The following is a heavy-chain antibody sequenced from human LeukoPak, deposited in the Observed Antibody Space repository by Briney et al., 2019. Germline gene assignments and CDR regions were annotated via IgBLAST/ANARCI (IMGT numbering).Heavy chain of an antibody. CDR3: ARQGGYSNPQGWFDP. D-gene: IGHD5-18*01. J-gene: IGHJ5*02. CDR2: IYHSGST. V-gene: IGHV4-4*02. CDR1: GFTFRNFW. Sequence: PGGSLRLSCAASGFTFRNFWMSWVRQPPGKGLEWIGEIYHSGSTNYNPSLKSRVTISVDTSKNQFSLKLSSVTAADTAVYYYARQGGYSNPQGWFDPWGQGTLVTVSS.